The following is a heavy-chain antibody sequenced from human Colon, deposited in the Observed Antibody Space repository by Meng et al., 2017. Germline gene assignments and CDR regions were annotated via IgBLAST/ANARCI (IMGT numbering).Heavy chain of an antibody. CDR1: GFSFSDYV. J-gene: IGHJ4*02. D-gene: IGHD3-3*01. CDR2: VSSDAKI. Sequence: EVQLVESGGGLVKPGGSLRLSCAASGFSFSDYVMSWVRQSPWKGLEWVSSVSSDAKIYYADSLKGRFTISRDNAQNSLFLEMTSLRAEDTAVYYCSRISIFGVVFFDLWGQGTLVTVSS. V-gene: IGHV3-69-1*01. CDR3: SRISIFGVVFFDL.